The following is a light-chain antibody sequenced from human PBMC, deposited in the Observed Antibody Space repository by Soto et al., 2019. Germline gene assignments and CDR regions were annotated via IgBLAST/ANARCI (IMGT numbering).Light chain of an antibody. J-gene: IGKJ1*01. CDR2: AAS. CDR3: LQDYNYPRT. Sequence: IQMTQSPSTLSASLGDGVAMTCRASQSISIYLAWYQQKPGKAPKLLIYAASTLQSGVPSRFSGSASGTDFTLTISSLQLEDFATYYCLQDYNYPRTFGQGTKVDIK. V-gene: IGKV1-6*01. CDR1: QSISIY.